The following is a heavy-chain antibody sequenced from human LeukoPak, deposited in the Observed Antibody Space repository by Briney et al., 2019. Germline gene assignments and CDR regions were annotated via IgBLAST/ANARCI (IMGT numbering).Heavy chain of an antibody. V-gene: IGHV4-59*01. Sequence: SETLSLTCTVSGGSISTYYWSWIRQPPGKGLEWIGYIYYSGGTNYNPSLKSRLTISVDTSKNKFSLRLSSLTAADTAVYYCARSPPGCSPFFYYWGQGTLVTVSS. CDR1: GGSISTYY. CDR3: ARSPPGCSPFFYY. J-gene: IGHJ4*02. D-gene: IGHD2-15*01. CDR2: IYYSGGT.